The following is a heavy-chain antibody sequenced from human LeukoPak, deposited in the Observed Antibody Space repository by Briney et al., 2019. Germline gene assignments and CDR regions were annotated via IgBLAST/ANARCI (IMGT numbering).Heavy chain of an antibody. CDR2: IQDDGSEK. J-gene: IGHJ2*01. Sequence: GGSLRLSCAASGFNFSIHWMTWVRQAPGKGLEWVANIQDDGSEKNYVGSVKGRFIISRDNAKNSLYLQMNSLRAEDTALYYCAKGSGHIVVVTAYLYFDLWGRGTLVTVSS. CDR3: AKGSGHIVVVTAYLYFDL. V-gene: IGHV3-7*03. CDR1: GFNFSIHW. D-gene: IGHD2-21*02.